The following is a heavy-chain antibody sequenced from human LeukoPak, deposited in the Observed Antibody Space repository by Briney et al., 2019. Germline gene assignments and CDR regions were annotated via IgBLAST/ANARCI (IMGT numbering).Heavy chain of an antibody. CDR2: IYYSGST. V-gene: IGHV4-59*01. D-gene: IGHD3-22*01. J-gene: IGHJ3*02. Sequence: SSETLSLTCTVSGGSISSYYWSWIRQPPGKGLEWIGYIYYSGSTNYNPSLKSRVTISVDTSKNQFSLKLSSVTAADTAVYYCARVLGSSGHPGAFDIWGQGTMVTVSS. CDR1: GGSISSYY. CDR3: ARVLGSSGHPGAFDI.